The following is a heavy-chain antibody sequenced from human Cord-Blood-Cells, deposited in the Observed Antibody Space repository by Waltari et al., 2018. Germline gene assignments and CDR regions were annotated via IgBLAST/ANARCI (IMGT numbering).Heavy chain of an antibody. J-gene: IGHJ4*02. CDR2: INAGNGNT. Sequence: QVQLVQSGAEVKKPGASVKVSCKASGYTFTSYAMHWVRQAPGQRLEWMGWINAGNGNTKYSQKFQGRVTITRDTSASTAYMELSSLRSEDTAVYYCARAPDGRGELEFDYWGQGTLVTVSS. CDR1: GYTFTSYA. CDR3: ARAPDGRGELEFDY. V-gene: IGHV1-3*01. D-gene: IGHD1-7*01.